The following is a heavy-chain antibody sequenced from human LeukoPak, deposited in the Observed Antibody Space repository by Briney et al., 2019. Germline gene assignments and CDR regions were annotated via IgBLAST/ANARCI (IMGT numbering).Heavy chain of an antibody. CDR1: GFTFSSYS. Sequence: TGGSLRLSCAASGFTFSSYSMNWVRQAPGKGLEWVSYISSSSSTIYYADSVKGRFTISRDNAKNSLYLQMNSLRAEDTAVYYCARENYDFWSGYLGFDYWGQGTLVTVSS. V-gene: IGHV3-48*04. J-gene: IGHJ4*02. CDR2: ISSSSSTI. D-gene: IGHD3-3*01. CDR3: ARENYDFWSGYLGFDY.